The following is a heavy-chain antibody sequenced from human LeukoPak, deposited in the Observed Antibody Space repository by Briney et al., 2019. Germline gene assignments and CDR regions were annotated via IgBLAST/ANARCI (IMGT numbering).Heavy chain of an antibody. J-gene: IGHJ4*02. CDR2: IKQDGTEK. CDR3: ARGGDYGDYGENY. D-gene: IGHD4-17*01. CDR1: GFTFSSYW. V-gene: IGHV3-7*01. Sequence: GGSLRLSCAASGFTFSSYWMSWVRQAPGKGLEWVANIKQDGTEKYYVDSVKGRFTISRDNAKNSLYLQMNSLRAEDTAVYYCARGGDYGDYGENYWGQGTLVTVSS.